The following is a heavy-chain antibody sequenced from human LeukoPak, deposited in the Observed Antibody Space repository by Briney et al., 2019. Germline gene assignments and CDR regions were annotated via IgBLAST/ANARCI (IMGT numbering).Heavy chain of an antibody. CDR1: GFTFSSYW. V-gene: IGHV3-7*01. Sequence: GGSLRLSCAAPGFTFSSYWMSWVRQAPGKGLEWVANIKQDGSEKYYVDSVKGRFTISRDNAKNSLYLQMNSLRAEDTAVYYCARLYTAAGTRGGWGQGTLVTVSS. J-gene: IGHJ4*02. CDR3: ARLYTAAGTRGG. CDR2: IKQDGSEK. D-gene: IGHD6-13*01.